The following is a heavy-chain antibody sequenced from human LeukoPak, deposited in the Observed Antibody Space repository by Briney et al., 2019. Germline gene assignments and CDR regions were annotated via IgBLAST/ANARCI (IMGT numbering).Heavy chain of an antibody. Sequence: PSETLSLTCTVSGGSISSGSYYWSWIRQPAGKGLEWIGRIYTSGSTNYNPSLKCRVTISVDTSKNQFSLKLSSVTAADTAVYYCARGSRYYYYMGVWGKGTTVTISS. CDR3: ARGSRYYYYMGV. CDR2: IYTSGST. D-gene: IGHD3-10*01. V-gene: IGHV4-61*02. J-gene: IGHJ6*03. CDR1: GGSISSGSYY.